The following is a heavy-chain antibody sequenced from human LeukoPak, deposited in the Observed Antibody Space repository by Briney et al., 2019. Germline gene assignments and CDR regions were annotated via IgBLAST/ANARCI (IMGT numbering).Heavy chain of an antibody. CDR1: GFSISSSA. Sequence: PGGSLRLSCVASGFSISSSALTWVRQAPGKGLEWVSSISGSGTSTYYADSVKGRLTISRDNSKNTLYLQMNSLRAEDTAVYYCAKDLAHYDFWSGSWFDPWGQGTLVTVSS. CDR2: ISGSGTST. CDR3: AKDLAHYDFWSGSWFDP. J-gene: IGHJ5*02. D-gene: IGHD3-3*01. V-gene: IGHV3-23*01.